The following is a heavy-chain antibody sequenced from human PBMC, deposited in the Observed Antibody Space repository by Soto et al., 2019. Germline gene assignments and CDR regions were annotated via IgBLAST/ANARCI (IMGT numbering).Heavy chain of an antibody. J-gene: IGHJ5*02. CDR3: AKGSLDSGFDFGPTT. CDR2: ISDSGHST. CDR1: KFTFNNYA. Sequence: EVQLLESGGGLVQPGGSLRLSCAASKFTFNNYAMSWLRRAPGKGLEWVSGISDSGHSTYYADSVKGRFTISRDNSKNTLYLHMSSLRVEDTAKYYCAKGSLDSGFDFGPTTWGLGTLVTVSS. D-gene: IGHD5-12*01. V-gene: IGHV3-23*01.